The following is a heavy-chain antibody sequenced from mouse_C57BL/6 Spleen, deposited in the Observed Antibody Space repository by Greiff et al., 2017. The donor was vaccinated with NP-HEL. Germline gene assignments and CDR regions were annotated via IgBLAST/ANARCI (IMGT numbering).Heavy chain of an antibody. D-gene: IGHD2-3*01. J-gene: IGHJ2*01. CDR3: ARSGDGYLSHFDY. Sequence: EVQRVESVAELVRPGASVKLSCTASGFNIKNTYMHWVKQRPEQGLEWIGRIDPANGNTKYAPKFQGKATITADTSSNTAYLQLSSLTSEDTAIYYCARSGDGYLSHFDYWGQGTTLTVSS. CDR2: IDPANGNT. CDR1: GFNIKNTY. V-gene: IGHV14-3*01.